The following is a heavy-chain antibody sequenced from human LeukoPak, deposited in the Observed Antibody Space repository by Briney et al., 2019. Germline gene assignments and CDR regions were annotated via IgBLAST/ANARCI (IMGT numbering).Heavy chain of an antibody. Sequence: SETLSLTCTVSGDSISSFHWSWIRQPAGKGLEWIGRIYTSGSTNYNPSLKSRVTMSVDTSKNQFSLKLSSVTAADTAVYYCASEAYYYDSSGYYKYWGQGTLVTVSS. J-gene: IGHJ4*02. D-gene: IGHD3-22*01. CDR3: ASEAYYYDSSGYYKY. CDR2: IYTSGST. V-gene: IGHV4-4*07. CDR1: GDSISSFH.